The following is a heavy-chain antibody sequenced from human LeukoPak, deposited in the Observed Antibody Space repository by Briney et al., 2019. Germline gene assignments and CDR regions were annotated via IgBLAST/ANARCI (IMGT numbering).Heavy chain of an antibody. Sequence: PSETLSLTCIVSGGSVNSNTYYWGWIRQPPGKGLEWIASIYYSGTTYYNPSLRSRVTISVDTSKNQFSLKLSSVTAADTAVYYCAREATYCSSTSCYPDSYYYYYMDVWGKGTTVTISS. CDR3: AREATYCSSTSCYPDSYYYYYMDV. V-gene: IGHV4-39*07. CDR2: IYYSGTT. D-gene: IGHD2-2*01. J-gene: IGHJ6*03. CDR1: GGSVNSNTYY.